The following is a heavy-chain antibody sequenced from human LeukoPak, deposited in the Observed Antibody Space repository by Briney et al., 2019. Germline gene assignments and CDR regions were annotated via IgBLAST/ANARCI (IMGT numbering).Heavy chain of an antibody. CDR2: FDPEDGET. V-gene: IGHV1-24*01. J-gene: IGHJ4*02. CDR1: GYTFTHYG. Sequence: ASVKVSCKTSGYTFTHYGINWVRQAPGKGLEWMGGFDPEDGETIYAQKFQGRVTMTEDTSTDTAYMDLTSLRSEDTAVYYCATNSGHSSGYYYYWGQGTLVTVSS. CDR3: ATNSGHSSGYYYY. D-gene: IGHD3-22*01.